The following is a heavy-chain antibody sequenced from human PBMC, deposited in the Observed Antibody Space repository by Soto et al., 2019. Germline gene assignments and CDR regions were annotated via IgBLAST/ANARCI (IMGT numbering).Heavy chain of an antibody. D-gene: IGHD3-10*01. Sequence: QVQLVQSGPEVKKPGASVKVSCKASAYTFTTYGISWVRQAPGQGLEWMGWISGYNGQKNYPQKCRGRVTLTTDTATSTAYLELRSLRSDDTAMYYCARDNRKELWVEGLNAMDVWGQGTTVTVSS. J-gene: IGHJ6*02. V-gene: IGHV1-18*04. CDR1: AYTFTTYG. CDR2: ISGYNGQK. CDR3: ARDNRKELWVEGLNAMDV.